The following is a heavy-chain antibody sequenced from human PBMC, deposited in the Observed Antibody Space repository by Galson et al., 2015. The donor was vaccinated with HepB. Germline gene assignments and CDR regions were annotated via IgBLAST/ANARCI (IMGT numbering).Heavy chain of an antibody. CDR1: GGSFSGYY. Sequence: SETLSLTCAVYGGSFSGYYWSWIRQPPGKGLEWIGEINHSGSTNYNPSLKSRVTISVDTSKNQFSLKLSSVTAADTAVYYCARGDWFDPWGQGTLVTVSS. V-gene: IGHV4-34*01. CDR3: ARGDWFDP. CDR2: INHSGST. J-gene: IGHJ5*02.